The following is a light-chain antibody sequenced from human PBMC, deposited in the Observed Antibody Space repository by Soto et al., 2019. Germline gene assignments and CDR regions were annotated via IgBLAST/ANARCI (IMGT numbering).Light chain of an antibody. Sequence: QSVLTQPASVFGPPGQSITISGTGTSGYVGGYDYVSWYQQLPGKAPKLLIYDVNNRPSGVSHRFSGSKSGNTASLTISGLQAEDEADYYCSSYTGSSTFVFGTGTKVTVL. CDR1: SGYVGGYDY. V-gene: IGLV2-14*01. CDR2: DVN. J-gene: IGLJ1*01. CDR3: SSYTGSSTFV.